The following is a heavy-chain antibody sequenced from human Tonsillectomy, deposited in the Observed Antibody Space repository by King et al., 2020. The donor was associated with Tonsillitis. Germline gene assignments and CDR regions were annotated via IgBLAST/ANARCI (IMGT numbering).Heavy chain of an antibody. Sequence: GQLVQSGGGLVQPGGSLRLSCAASGFTFSSYSMNWVRQAPGKGLEWVSYISGSSSTIYYADSVKGRFTISRDNAKNSLYLQMNSLRAEDTAVYYCARGDGGWFGELFQGGETMFDYGGQGTLVTVSS. J-gene: IGHJ4*02. CDR2: ISGSSSTI. CDR3: ARGDGGWFGELFQGGETMFDY. D-gene: IGHD3-10*01. V-gene: IGHV3-48*01. CDR1: GFTFSSYS.